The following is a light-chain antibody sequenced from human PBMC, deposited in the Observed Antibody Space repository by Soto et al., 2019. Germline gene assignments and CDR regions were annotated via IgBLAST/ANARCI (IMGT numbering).Light chain of an antibody. CDR3: QQYGKKMYT. CDR1: QSVSSSY. Sequence: EIELTQSPGTLSLSPGERATLSCRASQSVSSSYLAWYQQKPGQAPRLLIYGASSRATGIPDRLSGSGSGTDFPLTISRLEPEDFAVYYCQQYGKKMYTFGQGTKLEI. J-gene: IGKJ2*01. CDR2: GAS. V-gene: IGKV3-20*01.